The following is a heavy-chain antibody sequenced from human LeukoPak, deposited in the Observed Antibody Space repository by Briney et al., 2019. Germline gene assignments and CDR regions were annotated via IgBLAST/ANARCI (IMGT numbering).Heavy chain of an antibody. J-gene: IGHJ6*03. CDR1: GYTFTSYD. V-gene: IGHV1-69*05. D-gene: IGHD3-9*01. Sequence: GASVKVSCKASGYTFTSYDINWVRQATGQGLEWMGRIIPIFGTANYAQKFQGRVTITTDESTSTAYMELSSLRSEDTAVYYCARGMGYDILTGADAPYYMDVWGKGTTVTVSS. CDR3: ARGMGYDILTGADAPYYMDV. CDR2: IIPIFGTA.